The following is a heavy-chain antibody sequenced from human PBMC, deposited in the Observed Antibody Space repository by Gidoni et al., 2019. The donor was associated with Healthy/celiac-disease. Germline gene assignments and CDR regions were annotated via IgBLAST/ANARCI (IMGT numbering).Heavy chain of an antibody. CDR3: ARSAGGYFDY. Sequence: QLQLQESGSGLVQPSQTLSLTCAASGGSISSGGYSWSWIRQPPGKGLEWIGYIYHSGSTYYNPSLKSRVTISVDRSKNQFSLKLSSVTAADTAVYYCARSAGGYFDYWGQGTLVTVSS. D-gene: IGHD3-10*01. CDR1: GGSISSGGYS. CDR2: IYHSGST. J-gene: IGHJ4*02. V-gene: IGHV4-30-2*01.